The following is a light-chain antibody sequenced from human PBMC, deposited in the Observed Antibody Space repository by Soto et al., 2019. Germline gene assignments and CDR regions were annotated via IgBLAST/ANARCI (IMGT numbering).Light chain of an antibody. V-gene: IGKV3-15*01. CDR2: GAS. J-gene: IGKJ5*01. CDR3: QQRSNWPRT. Sequence: EIVMTQSPATLSVSPGERATLSCRASQSVSSNLAWYQEKPGQAPRLLIYGASTRATGIPARFSASGSGTDFTLTISSLEPEDFAVYYCQQRSNWPRTFGQGTRLEIK. CDR1: QSVSSN.